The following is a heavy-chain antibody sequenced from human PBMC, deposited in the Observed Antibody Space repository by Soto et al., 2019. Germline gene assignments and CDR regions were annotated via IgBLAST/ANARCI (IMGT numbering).Heavy chain of an antibody. CDR3: AREHIVVVTARNYYYYGMDV. CDR2: ISAYNGNT. D-gene: IGHD2-21*02. Sequence: ASVKVSCKASGYTFTSYGISWVRQAPGQGLEWMGWISAYNGNTNYAQKLQGRVTMTTDTSTSIAYMELRSLRSDDTAVYYCAREHIVVVTARNYYYYGMDVWGQGTTVTVS. CDR1: GYTFTSYG. V-gene: IGHV1-18*01. J-gene: IGHJ6*02.